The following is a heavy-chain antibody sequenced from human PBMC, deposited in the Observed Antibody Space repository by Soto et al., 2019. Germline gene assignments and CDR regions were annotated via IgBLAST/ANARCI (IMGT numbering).Heavy chain of an antibody. CDR2: IRSNIDGATT. Sequence: VGSLRLSCAASGFAFKYARMTWVRQAPGKGLEWVGHIRSNIDGATTAYAAPVKGRFTISRDESKNTVDLQMNSLITEDTAVYYCTTDWGSGTHYARAFDVWGQGTMVTVSS. V-gene: IGHV3-15*01. CDR3: TTDWGSGTHYARAFDV. D-gene: IGHD3-16*01. J-gene: IGHJ3*01. CDR1: GFAFKYAR.